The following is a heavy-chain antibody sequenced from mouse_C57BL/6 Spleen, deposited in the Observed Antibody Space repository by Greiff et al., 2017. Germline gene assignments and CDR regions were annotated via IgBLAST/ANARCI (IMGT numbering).Heavy chain of an antibody. V-gene: IGHV1-62-2*01. CDR3: ARHEGNPYFDY. Sequence: VQLQESGAELVKPGASVKLSCKASGYTFTEYTIHWVKQRPGQGLEWIGWIYPAGGSIKYNEKFKDKATLTADKSSSTAYMELSRLTSEDSAVYFGARHEGNPYFDYWGQGTTLTVSS. CDR1: GYTFTEYT. CDR2: IYPAGGSI. J-gene: IGHJ2*01.